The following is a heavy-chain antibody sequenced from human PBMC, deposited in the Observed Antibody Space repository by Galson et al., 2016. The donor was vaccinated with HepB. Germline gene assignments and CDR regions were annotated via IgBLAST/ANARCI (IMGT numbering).Heavy chain of an antibody. D-gene: IGHD3-22*01. J-gene: IGHJ4*02. CDR3: ARSRLDYYDTSAPDY. CDR1: GFTIGTYW. V-gene: IGHV3-74*01. CDR2: INSDGSNT. Sequence: SLRLSCAASGFTIGTYWMHWVRQAPGKGLVWVSRINSDGSNTTYADSVKGRFTISRDNVKNTLYLQMNSLRAEDTAVYYCARSRLDYYDTSAPDYWGPGTLVTVSS.